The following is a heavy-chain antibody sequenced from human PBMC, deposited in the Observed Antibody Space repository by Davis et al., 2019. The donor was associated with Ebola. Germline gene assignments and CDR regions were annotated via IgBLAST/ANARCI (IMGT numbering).Heavy chain of an antibody. CDR3: ARDGYSRPGMDV. Sequence: GESLKISCAASGFTFSNYDMSWVRQAPGKGLEWVAVIWYDGSNKYYADSVKGRFTISRDNSKNSLYLQMDSLRVEDTAVYYCARDGYSRPGMDVWGKGTTVTVSS. V-gene: IGHV3-33*08. CDR2: IWYDGSNK. J-gene: IGHJ6*04. CDR1: GFTFSNYD. D-gene: IGHD6-13*01.